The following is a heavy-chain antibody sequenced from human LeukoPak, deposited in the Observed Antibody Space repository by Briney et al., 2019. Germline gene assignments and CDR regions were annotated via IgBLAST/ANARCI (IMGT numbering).Heavy chain of an antibody. CDR1: GGSVSSNGYF. J-gene: IGHJ5*02. CDR3: ARLNYYGSGKVLSSWFDP. D-gene: IGHD3-10*01. CDR2: IYNRGST. V-gene: IGHV4-61*08. Sequence: PSETLSLTCTVSGGSVSSNGYFWNWIRQPPGKGLEWIGYIYNRGSTNYNPSHKSRVTISVDRSKNQFSLKLSSVTAADTAVYYCARLNYYGSGKVLSSWFDPWGQGTLVTVSS.